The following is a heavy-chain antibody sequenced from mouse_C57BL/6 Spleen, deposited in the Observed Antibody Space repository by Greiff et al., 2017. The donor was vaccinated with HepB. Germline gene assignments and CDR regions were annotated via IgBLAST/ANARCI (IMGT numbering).Heavy chain of an antibody. CDR3: ARQQLRLFAY. V-gene: IGHV1-55*01. D-gene: IGHD3-2*02. CDR1: GYTFTSYW. Sequence: QVQLQQPGAELVKPGASVKMSCKASGYTFTSYWITWVKQRPGQGLEWIGDIYPGSGSTNYNEKFKSKATLTVDTSSRTAYMQLRSLTSEDSAVYYCARQQLRLFAYWGQGTLVTVSA. CDR2: IYPGSGST. J-gene: IGHJ3*01.